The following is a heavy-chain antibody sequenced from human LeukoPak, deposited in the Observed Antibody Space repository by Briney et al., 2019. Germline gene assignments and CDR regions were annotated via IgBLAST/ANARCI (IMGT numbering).Heavy chain of an antibody. J-gene: IGHJ5*02. V-gene: IGHV3-23*01. CDR1: GFTFGSYA. CDR2: IRGSGGGT. CDR3: AGYGDYVGEYNWFDP. D-gene: IGHD4-17*01. Sequence: AGGSLRVSXAASGFTFGSYAMSWVRQPPGKGLECVSTIRGSGGGTDYADSVKGRVTISRDNSKNTLYMQMNSLRAEDMAVYYCAGYGDYVGEYNWFDPWGQGTLVTVSS.